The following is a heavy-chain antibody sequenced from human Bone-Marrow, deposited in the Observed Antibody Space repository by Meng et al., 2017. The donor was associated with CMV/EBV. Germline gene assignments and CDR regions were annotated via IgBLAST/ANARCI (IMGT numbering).Heavy chain of an antibody. Sequence: GGSLRLSCAASGFTFSSYEMTWVRQAPGKGLEWVANIEPDGSSFYYAGSVRGRFTISRDNAKKSLYLQMNSLRAEDTAVYYCASGDFHDSWGQGTLVTVSS. CDR3: ASGDFHDS. CDR1: GFTFSSYE. CDR2: IEPDGSSF. V-gene: IGHV3-7*01. J-gene: IGHJ4*02. D-gene: IGHD2-21*01.